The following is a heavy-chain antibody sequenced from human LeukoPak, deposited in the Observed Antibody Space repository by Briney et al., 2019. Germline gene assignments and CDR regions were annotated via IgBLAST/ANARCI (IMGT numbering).Heavy chain of an antibody. CDR2: ISGSGGST. V-gene: IGHV3-23*01. J-gene: IGHJ6*03. Sequence: GGSLRLSCAASGFTFSGYGMSWVRQAPGKGLKWVSAISGSGGSTYYADSVKGRITISRDNSKNTLYLQMNSLRAEDTAVYYCARDARGYSGYLGYYYYYYMDVWGKGTTVTVSS. CDR1: GFTFSGYG. D-gene: IGHD5-12*01. CDR3: ARDARGYSGYLGYYYYYYMDV.